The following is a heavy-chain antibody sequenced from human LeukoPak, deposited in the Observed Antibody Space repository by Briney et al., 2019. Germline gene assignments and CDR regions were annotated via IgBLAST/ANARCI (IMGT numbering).Heavy chain of an antibody. V-gene: IGHV3-30*02. Sequence: GGSLRLSCAASGFTFSSYGMHWVRQAPGKGLEWVTFIRYDGGNKYYADSVKGRFTISRDNSKNTLYLEMNSLSIEDTAVYYCAKDLYSCAAIGTLGYWGQGTLVTVSS. D-gene: IGHD6-13*01. CDR3: AKDLYSCAAIGTLGY. CDR2: IRYDGGNK. CDR1: GFTFSSYG. J-gene: IGHJ4*02.